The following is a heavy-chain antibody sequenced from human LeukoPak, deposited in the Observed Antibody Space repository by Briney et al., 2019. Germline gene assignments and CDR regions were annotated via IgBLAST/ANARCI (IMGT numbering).Heavy chain of an antibody. V-gene: IGHV4-59*11. CDR2: IYYSGST. CDR3: ARRTGYLNYYYYYYMDV. Sequence: SETLSLTCTVSGGSISSHYWSWIRQPPGKGLEWIGYIYYSGSTNYNPSLKSRVTISVDTSRNQFSLKLSSVTAADSAVYYCARRTGYLNYYYYYYMDVGGNGTTVPVSS. J-gene: IGHJ6*03. D-gene: IGHD3/OR15-3a*01. CDR1: GGSISSHY.